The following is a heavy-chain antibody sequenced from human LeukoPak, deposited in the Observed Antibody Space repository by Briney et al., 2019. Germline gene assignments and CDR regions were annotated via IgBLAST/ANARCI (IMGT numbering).Heavy chain of an antibody. D-gene: IGHD3-22*01. J-gene: IGHJ6*02. V-gene: IGHV3-23*01. CDR3: ARDGRGNDSSGYYAQPANYYGMDV. CDR2: ISGSGGST. Sequence: GGSLRLSCAASGFTFSSYAMSWVRQAPGKGLEWVSAISGSGGSTYYADSVKGRFTISRDNSKNTLYLQMNSLRAEDTAVYYCARDGRGNDSSGYYAQPANYYGMDVWGQGTTVTVSS. CDR1: GFTFSSYA.